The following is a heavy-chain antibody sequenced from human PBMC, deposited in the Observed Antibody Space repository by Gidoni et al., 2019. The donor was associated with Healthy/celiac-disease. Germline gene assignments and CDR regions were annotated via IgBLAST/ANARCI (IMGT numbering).Heavy chain of an antibody. Sequence: GISWNSGSIGYADSVKGRFTIPRDNAKNSLYLQMNSLRAEDTALYYCAKDRGHYYDSSGPVFDYWGQGTLVTVSS. J-gene: IGHJ4*02. V-gene: IGHV3-9*01. D-gene: IGHD3-22*01. CDR2: ISWNSGSI. CDR3: AKDRGHYYDSSGPVFDY.